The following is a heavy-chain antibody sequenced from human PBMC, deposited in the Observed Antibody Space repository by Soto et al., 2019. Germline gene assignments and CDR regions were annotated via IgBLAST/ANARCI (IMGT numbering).Heavy chain of an antibody. V-gene: IGHV3-23*01. D-gene: IGHD3-10*02. J-gene: IGHJ5*02. Sequence: EVQLLESGGGLIQPGGSLRLSCAASGLTFSSYAMSWVRQAPGKGLEWVSAISGSGGSTYYADSVKGRFTISRDNSKNTLALEVDSGRAEDPAVYYGAREQLCVRGVIHNWFARWGQGTLVTASS. CDR3: AREQLCVRGVIHNWFAR. CDR1: GLTFSSYA. CDR2: ISGSGGST.